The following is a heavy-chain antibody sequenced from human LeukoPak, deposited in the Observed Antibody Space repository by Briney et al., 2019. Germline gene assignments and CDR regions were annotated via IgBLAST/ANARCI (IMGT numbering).Heavy chain of an antibody. CDR1: GFTFSSYA. CDR2: ISGSGGST. D-gene: IGHD3-9*01. V-gene: IGHV3-23*01. CDR3: AKAERCFDWLLSFDY. J-gene: IGHJ4*02. Sequence: GGSLRLSCAASGFTFSSYAMSWVRQAPGKGLEWVSAISGSGGSTYYADSVKGRFTISRDNSKNTLYLQMNSLRAEDTAVYYCAKAERCFDWLLSFDYWGQGTLVTVSS.